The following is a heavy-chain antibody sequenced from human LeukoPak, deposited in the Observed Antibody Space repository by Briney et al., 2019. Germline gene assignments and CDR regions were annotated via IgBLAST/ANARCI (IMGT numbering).Heavy chain of an antibody. D-gene: IGHD6-13*01. CDR3: ERAQQLYYFDY. CDR2: INHSEST. Sequence: SETLSLTCAVYGGSFSGYYWSWIRQPPGKGLEWIGEINHSESTNYNPSLKSRVTISVDTSKSQFSLKLSSVTAADTAVYYCERAQQLYYFDYWGQGTLVTVSS. CDR1: GGSFSGYY. V-gene: IGHV4-34*01. J-gene: IGHJ4*02.